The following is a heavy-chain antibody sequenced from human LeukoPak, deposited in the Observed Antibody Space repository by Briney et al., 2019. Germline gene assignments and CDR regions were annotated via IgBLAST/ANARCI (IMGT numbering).Heavy chain of an antibody. D-gene: IGHD2-15*01. CDR2: INPSGGST. V-gene: IGHV1-46*01. Sequence: ASVKVSCKASGYTFTNYYMHWVRQAPGQGLEWMGIINPSGGSTRYAQKFQGRVTMTRDMSTSTVYMEVTRLRSEATAVYYCAGTGYCSGGTCYSYLAYWGQGTLVTVSS. CDR1: GYTFTNYY. CDR3: AGTGYCSGGTCYSYLAY. J-gene: IGHJ4*02.